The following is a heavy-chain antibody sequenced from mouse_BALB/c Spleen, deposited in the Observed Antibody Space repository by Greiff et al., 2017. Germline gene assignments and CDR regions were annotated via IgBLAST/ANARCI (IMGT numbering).Heavy chain of an antibody. J-gene: IGHJ3*01. CDR2: ISSGGGST. CDR3: ARHYYGSSGWFAY. V-gene: IGHV5-12-1*01. CDR1: GFAFSSYD. Sequence: EVMLVESGGGLVKPGGSLKLSCAASGFAFSSYDMSWVRQTPEKRLEWVAYISSGGGSTYYPDTVKGRFTISRDNAKNTLYLQMSSLKSEDTAMYYCARHYYGSSGWFAYWGQGTLVTVSA. D-gene: IGHD1-1*01.